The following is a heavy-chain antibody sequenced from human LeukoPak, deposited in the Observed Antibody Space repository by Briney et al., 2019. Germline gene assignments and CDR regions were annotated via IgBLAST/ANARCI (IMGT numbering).Heavy chain of an antibody. Sequence: SETLSLTCSVSGCSISSSRYYWGWIRQPPGKGLVWIGSIDKGGSTSYNPSLRSRVTISVDTSKNHFSLNLISVTAADTAVYYCATPPYSSGNQNYNMDVWGQGTTVTVSS. CDR2: IDKGGST. CDR1: GCSISSSRYY. V-gene: IGHV4-39*01. D-gene: IGHD6-19*01. CDR3: ATPPYSSGNQNYNMDV. J-gene: IGHJ6*02.